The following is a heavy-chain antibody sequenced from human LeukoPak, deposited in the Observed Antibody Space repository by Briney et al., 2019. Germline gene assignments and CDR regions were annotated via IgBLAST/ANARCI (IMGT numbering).Heavy chain of an antibody. CDR3: ARDDGGSSLRYFDY. J-gene: IGHJ4*02. CDR2: INPRGVNT. Sequence: ASVKVSCKASGYTFTSYGISWVRQAPGQGLEWMGIINPRGVNTIYAQKFQGRVTMTRDTSTSTVYMELSSLRSEDTAVYYCARDDGGSSLRYFDYWGQGTLVTVSS. CDR1: GYTFTSYG. D-gene: IGHD1-26*01. V-gene: IGHV1-46*01.